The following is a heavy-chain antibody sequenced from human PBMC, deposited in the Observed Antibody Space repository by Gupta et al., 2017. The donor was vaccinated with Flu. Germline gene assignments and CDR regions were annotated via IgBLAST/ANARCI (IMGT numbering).Heavy chain of an antibody. CDR2: IKQDGSDQ. J-gene: IGHJ5*02. CDR3: ARGSHDSKYRCFET. D-gene: IGHD4-4*01. Sequence: RHIPRKGLEWVATIKQDGSDQDYVDSVKGRFTISRDSAKNSLFLQMNGLRVEDTAIYYCARGSHDSKYRCFETWGQGTRVTVSS. V-gene: IGHV3-7*01.